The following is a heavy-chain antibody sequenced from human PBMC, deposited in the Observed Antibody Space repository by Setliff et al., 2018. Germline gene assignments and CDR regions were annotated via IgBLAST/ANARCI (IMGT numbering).Heavy chain of an antibody. V-gene: IGHV4-59*01. D-gene: IGHD3-22*01. CDR1: GGSISSYY. CDR2: IYYSGST. CDR3: ARGGGYYFGYYYYGMDV. J-gene: IGHJ6*02. Sequence: SETLSLTCTVSGGSISSYYWSWIRQPPGKGLEWIGYIYYSGSTNYNPSLKSRVTISVDTSKNQFSLKLSSVTAADTAVYYCARGGGYYFGYYYYGMDVWGQGTTVTVPS.